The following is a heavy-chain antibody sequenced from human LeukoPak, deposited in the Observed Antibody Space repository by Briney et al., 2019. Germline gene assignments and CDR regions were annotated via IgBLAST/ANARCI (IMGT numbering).Heavy chain of an antibody. V-gene: IGHV4-59*08. D-gene: IGHD6-19*01. CDR3: ARLINPEPGIAVAGTRWFAP. CDR1: GGSISSYY. CDR2: IYYSGST. Sequence: SETLSLTCTVSGGSISSYYWSWIRQPPGKGLEWIGYIYYSGSTNYNPSLKSRVTISVDTSKNQFSLKLSSVTAADTAVYYCARLINPEPGIAVAGTRWFAPWGQGTLVTVPS. J-gene: IGHJ5*02.